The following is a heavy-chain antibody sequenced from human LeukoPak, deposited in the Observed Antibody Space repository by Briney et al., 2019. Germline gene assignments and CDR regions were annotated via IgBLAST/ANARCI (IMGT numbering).Heavy chain of an antibody. D-gene: IGHD2-15*01. CDR2: ISDSGSST. Sequence: QPGGPLRLSCAASGFTFSSYAMSWVRQAPGKGLEWVSAISDSGSSTYDADSVKGRFTISRDNSKNTLYLQMHSLRAEDTAVYYCAKQLGYCSDGSCYFESWGQGTLVTVSS. J-gene: IGHJ4*02. CDR1: GFTFSSYA. CDR3: AKQLGYCSDGSCYFES. V-gene: IGHV3-23*01.